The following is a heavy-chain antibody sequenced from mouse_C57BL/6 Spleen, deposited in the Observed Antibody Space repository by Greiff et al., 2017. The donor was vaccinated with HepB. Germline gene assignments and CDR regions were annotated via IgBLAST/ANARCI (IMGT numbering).Heavy chain of an antibody. CDR1: GYTFTSYW. J-gene: IGHJ2*01. CDR2: INPSNGGT. V-gene: IGHV1-53*01. CDR3: ARASITTVVTPYFDY. D-gene: IGHD1-1*01. Sequence: VQLQQPGTELVKPGASVKLSCKASGYTFTSYWMHWVKQRPGQGLEWIGNINPSNGGTNYNEKFKSKATLTVDKSSSTAYMQLSSLTSEDSAVYDCARASITTVVTPYFDYWGQGTTLTVSS.